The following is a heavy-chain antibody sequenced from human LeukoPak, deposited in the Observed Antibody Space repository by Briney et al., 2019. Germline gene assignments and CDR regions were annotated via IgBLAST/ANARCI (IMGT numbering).Heavy chain of an antibody. V-gene: IGHV3-7*01. CDR2: IKQDESEK. J-gene: IGHJ4*02. Sequence: PGGSLRLSCAASGFTFSSYWMSWVRQAPGKGLEWVANIKQDESEKYYVDSVKGRFTISRDNAKNSLYLQMNSLRAEDTAVYYCAKDRERWLPNQGHYFDYWGQGTLVTVSS. D-gene: IGHD5-24*01. CDR1: GFTFSSYW. CDR3: AKDRERWLPNQGHYFDY.